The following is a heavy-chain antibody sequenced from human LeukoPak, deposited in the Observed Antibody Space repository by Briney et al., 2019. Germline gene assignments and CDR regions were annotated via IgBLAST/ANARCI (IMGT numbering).Heavy chain of an antibody. D-gene: IGHD3-10*01. Sequence: GASVTVSCKASGGTFSSYAISWVRQAPGQGLEWMGGIIPIFGTANYAQKFQGRVTITADESTSTAYMELSSLRSEDTAVYYCARGGSGSYPNWFDPWGQGTLVTVSS. J-gene: IGHJ5*02. CDR3: ARGGSGSYPNWFDP. CDR2: IIPIFGTA. V-gene: IGHV1-69*13. CDR1: GGTFSSYA.